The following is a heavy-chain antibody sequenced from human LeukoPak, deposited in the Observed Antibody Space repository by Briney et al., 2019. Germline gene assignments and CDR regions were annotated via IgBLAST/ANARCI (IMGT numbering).Heavy chain of an antibody. CDR1: GFNFSTYW. D-gene: IGHD3-3*01. J-gene: IGHJ4*02. CDR2: IKEDGSEI. Sequence: GGSLRLSCAASGFNFSTYWMTWVRQVPGKGLEWVANIKEDGSEIYYVDAGKGRFSISRDNAKDSLYLEMNSLRVDGTAIYYCARGLLEWLRLETYYFDYWGQGTLVTVSS. CDR3: ARGLLEWLRLETYYFDY. V-gene: IGHV3-7*01.